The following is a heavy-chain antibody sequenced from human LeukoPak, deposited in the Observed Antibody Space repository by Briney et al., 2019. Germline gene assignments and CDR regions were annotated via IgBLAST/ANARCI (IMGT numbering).Heavy chain of an antibody. Sequence: ASVKVSCKASGYTFTSYYMHWVRQAPGQGLEWMGIINPSGGSTSYAQKFQGRVTMTRDTSTSTVYMELSSLRSEDTAVYYCARVGRIAAAGLTALDYWGHGTLVTVSS. V-gene: IGHV1-46*01. J-gene: IGHJ4*01. CDR1: GYTFTSYY. D-gene: IGHD6-13*01. CDR2: INPSGGST. CDR3: ARVGRIAAAGLTALDY.